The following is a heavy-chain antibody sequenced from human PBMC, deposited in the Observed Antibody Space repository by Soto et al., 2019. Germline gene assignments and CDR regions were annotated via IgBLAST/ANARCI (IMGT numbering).Heavy chain of an antibody. D-gene: IGHD2-2*01. J-gene: IGHJ3*02. V-gene: IGHV4-34*01. CDR3: ASGECSSNYCFTRWALDI. Sequence: QVQLQQWGAGLLKPSETLSLTCAVYGGSFSYYYWTWIRQTPGKGLEWIGEISHSGSTNYKPSLKSRVIISADTSKKQFSLNLTSVTAADSGVYYCASGECSSNYCFTRWALDIWGQGTVVTVSS. CDR1: GGSFSYYY. CDR2: ISHSGST.